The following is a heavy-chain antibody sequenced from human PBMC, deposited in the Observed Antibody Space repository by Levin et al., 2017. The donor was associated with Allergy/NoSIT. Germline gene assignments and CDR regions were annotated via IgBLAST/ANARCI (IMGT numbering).Heavy chain of an antibody. CDR3: ARRLRRDGYNSVGFDY. D-gene: IGHD5-24*01. CDR1: GGSISSYY. V-gene: IGHV4-59*08. CDR2: IYYSGST. J-gene: IGHJ4*02. Sequence: PSETLSLTCTVSGGSISSYYWSWIRQPPGKGLEWIGYIYYSGSTNYNPSLKSRVTISVDTSKNQFSLKLSSVTAADTAVYYGARRLRRDGYNSVGFDYWGQGTLVTVSS.